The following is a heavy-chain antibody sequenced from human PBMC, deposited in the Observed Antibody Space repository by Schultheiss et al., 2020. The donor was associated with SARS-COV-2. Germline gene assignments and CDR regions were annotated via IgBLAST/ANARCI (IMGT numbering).Heavy chain of an antibody. CDR1: GFTFSSYS. CDR3: AREKTTEGGMDV. Sequence: GESLKISCAAPGFTFSSYSMNWVRQAPGKGLEWVSSISSSSSYIYYADSVKGRFTISRDNAKNSLYLQMNSLRAEDTAVYYCAREKTTEGGMDVWGQGTTVTVSS. V-gene: IGHV3-21*01. D-gene: IGHD4-11*01. CDR2: ISSSSSYI. J-gene: IGHJ6*02.